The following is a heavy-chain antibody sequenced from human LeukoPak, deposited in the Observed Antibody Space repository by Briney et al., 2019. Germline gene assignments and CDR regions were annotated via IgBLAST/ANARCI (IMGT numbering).Heavy chain of an antibody. CDR2: ISGSGGST. J-gene: IGHJ4*02. D-gene: IGHD2-21*02. Sequence: GGSLRLSCAASGFTFSSYAMSWVRQAPGKGLEWVSAISGSGGSTYYADSVKGRFTISRDNSKNTLFLQLNSLSADDTAVYYCATRVFVTANDYWGQGTLVTVSS. CDR3: ATRVFVTANDY. CDR1: GFTFSSYA. V-gene: IGHV3-23*01.